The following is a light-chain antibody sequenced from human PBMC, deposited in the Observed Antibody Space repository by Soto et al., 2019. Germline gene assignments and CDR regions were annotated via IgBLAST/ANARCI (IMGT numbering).Light chain of an antibody. Sequence: DVMMTQSPLSLPVTLGQTASISCRSSQDLVYGDGNTYLIWIQQRPGQSPRGLIYLGFNRSSGVPDRFSGSGSGTDFTLRISRVEADDVGVYYCMQALQTPRTFGQGTKVDIK. V-gene: IGKV2-30*01. CDR1: QDLVYGDGNTY. J-gene: IGKJ1*01. CDR2: LGF. CDR3: MQALQTPRT.